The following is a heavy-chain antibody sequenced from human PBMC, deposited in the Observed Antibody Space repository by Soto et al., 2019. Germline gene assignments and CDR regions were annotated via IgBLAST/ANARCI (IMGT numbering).Heavy chain of an antibody. D-gene: IGHD3-10*01. CDR2: IYPGDSDT. CDR3: ARGRITMVRGVISYYYCMDV. Sequence: PGESLKISCKGSGYSFTSYWIGWVRQMPGKGLEWMGIIYPGDSDTRYSPSFQGQVTISADKSISTAYLQWSSLKASDTAMYYCARGRITMVRGVISYYYCMDVWGQGTTVTVSS. J-gene: IGHJ6*02. V-gene: IGHV5-51*01. CDR1: GYSFTSYW.